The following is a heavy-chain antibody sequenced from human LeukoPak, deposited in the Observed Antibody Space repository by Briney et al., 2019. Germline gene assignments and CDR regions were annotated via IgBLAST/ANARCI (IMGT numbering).Heavy chain of an antibody. D-gene: IGHD3-10*01. CDR2: IYYSGST. CDR1: GGSISSSSYY. J-gene: IGHJ4*02. V-gene: IGHV4-61*05. CDR3: ARSRPPTYYYGSGSLYEFDY. Sequence: SETLSLTCTVSGGSISSSSYYWGWIRQPPGKGLEWIGYIYYSGSTNYNPSLKSRVTISVDTSKNQFSLKLSSVTAADTAVYYCARSRPPTYYYGSGSLYEFDYWGQGTLVTVSS.